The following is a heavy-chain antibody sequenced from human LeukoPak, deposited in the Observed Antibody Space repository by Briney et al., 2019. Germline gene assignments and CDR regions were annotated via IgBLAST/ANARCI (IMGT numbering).Heavy chain of an antibody. CDR3: ARVVDTAMANIDY. J-gene: IGHJ4*02. V-gene: IGHV1-8*01. CDR2: MNPNSGNT. Sequence: ASVKVSCKASGYTFTIYDINWVRQAPGKGLEWMGWMNPNSGNTGYAQKFQGRVTMTRNTSISTAYMELSSLRSEDTAVYYCARVVDTAMANIDYWGQGTLVTVSS. D-gene: IGHD5-18*01. CDR1: GYTFTIYD.